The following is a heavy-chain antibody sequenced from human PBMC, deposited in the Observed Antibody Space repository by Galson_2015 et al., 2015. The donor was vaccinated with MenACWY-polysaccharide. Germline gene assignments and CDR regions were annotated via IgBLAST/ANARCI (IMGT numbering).Heavy chain of an antibody. Sequence: SVKVSCKASGYSFTTYGISWVRQAPGQGLEWMGWISVSNGNTNYAQKFQGRVTMTTDTSTSTAYMELRSLRSDDTAVYYCARDESSWSVSPYRHDGMVVSDQRTTVTVSS. J-gene: IGHJ6*02. D-gene: IGHD2-2*02. CDR2: ISVSNGNT. CDR1: GYSFTTYG. CDR3: ARDESSWSVSPYRHDGMVV. V-gene: IGHV1-18*01.